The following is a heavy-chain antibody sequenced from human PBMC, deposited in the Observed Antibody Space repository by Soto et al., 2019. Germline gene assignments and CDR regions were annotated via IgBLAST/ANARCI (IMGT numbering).Heavy chain of an antibody. J-gene: IGHJ4*02. Sequence: SETLSLTCTVSGGSISSYYWSWIRQPPGKGLEWIGYIYYSGSTNYNPSLKSRVTISVDTSKNQFSLKLSSVTAADTAVYYCARVRMVRGVIILHYFDYWGQGTLVTVSS. CDR1: GGSISSYY. CDR3: ARVRMVRGVIILHYFDY. V-gene: IGHV4-59*01. D-gene: IGHD3-10*01. CDR2: IYYSGST.